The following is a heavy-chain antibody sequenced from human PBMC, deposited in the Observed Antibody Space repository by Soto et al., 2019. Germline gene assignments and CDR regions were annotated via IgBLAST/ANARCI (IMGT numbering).Heavy chain of an antibody. CDR2: IAYDGSNK. CDR1: GFTLSSYG. J-gene: IGHJ6*02. Sequence: SLRLSCAASGFTLSSYGMHWVRQAPGRGLGGVAVIAYDGSNKYYAESVKGRFAISRDNTKNTLYLQMNSLRAEETAVYYCAKDLRRLELYIYYYGMDVWGQGTTVTVSS. V-gene: IGHV3-30*18. CDR3: AKDLRRLELYIYYYGMDV. D-gene: IGHD1-7*01.